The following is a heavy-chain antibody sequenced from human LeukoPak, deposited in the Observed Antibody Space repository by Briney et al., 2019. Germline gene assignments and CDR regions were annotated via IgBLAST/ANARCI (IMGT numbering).Heavy chain of an antibody. CDR1: GFTFSSYW. V-gene: IGHV3-7*03. J-gene: IGHJ4*02. CDR3: XIXSTAGGGY. Sequence: GGSLRLSCAASGFTFSSYWISWVRQAPGKGPEWVANINQDGSERYYVDSVRGRFTISRDNAKNSLYLQVNSLRAEDTAVYYCXIXSTAGGGYWGQGTLVTVSS. D-gene: IGHD3-10*01. CDR2: INQDGSER.